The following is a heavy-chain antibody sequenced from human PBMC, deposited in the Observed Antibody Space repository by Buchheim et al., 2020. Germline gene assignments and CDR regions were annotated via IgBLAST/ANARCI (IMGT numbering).Heavy chain of an antibody. D-gene: IGHD5-18*01. Sequence: QVQLVESGGGVVQPGRSLRLSCAASGFTFSDYYMSWIRQAPGKGLEWVSYISSSGSTIYYADSVKGRFTISRDTAKNSLYLQMNSLSADDTAGYYWARDLDGYSYGSGWFGMDVWGQGTT. J-gene: IGHJ6*02. CDR3: ARDLDGYSYGSGWFGMDV. CDR1: GFTFSDYY. V-gene: IGHV3-11*01. CDR2: ISSSGSTI.